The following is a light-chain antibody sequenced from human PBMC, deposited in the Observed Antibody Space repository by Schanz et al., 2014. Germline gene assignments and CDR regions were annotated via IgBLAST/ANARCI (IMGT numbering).Light chain of an antibody. Sequence: QSVLTQPPSASGTPGQRVTITCSGSGSNIGSRTVDWYYQLPGTAPRLLIHNNNQRPSGVPDRFSGSKSGTSASLAISGLQSEDEADYYCAAWDVNLNGPVFGGGTKLTVL. CDR3: AAWDVNLNGPV. J-gene: IGLJ2*01. CDR1: GSNIGSRT. V-gene: IGLV1-44*01. CDR2: NNN.